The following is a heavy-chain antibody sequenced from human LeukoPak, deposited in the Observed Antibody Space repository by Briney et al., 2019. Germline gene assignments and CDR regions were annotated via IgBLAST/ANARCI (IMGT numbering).Heavy chain of an antibody. J-gene: IGHJ4*02. V-gene: IGHV4-39*01. CDR3: ARQGGSRALSGYFDY. CDR1: GGSISSSSYY. Sequence: SETLSLTCTVSGGSISSSSYYWGWIRQPPGKGLEWIGSIYYSGSTYYNPSLKSRVTISVDTSKNQFSLKLSSVTAADTAVYYCARQGGSRALSGYFDYWGQGTLVTVSS. CDR2: IYYSGST. D-gene: IGHD2-15*01.